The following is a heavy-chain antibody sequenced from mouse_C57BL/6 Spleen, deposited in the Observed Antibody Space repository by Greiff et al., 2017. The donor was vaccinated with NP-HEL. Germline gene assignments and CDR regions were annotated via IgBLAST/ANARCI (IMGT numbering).Heavy chain of an antibody. V-gene: IGHV3-6*01. CDR1: GYSITSGYY. D-gene: IGHD2-4*01. Sequence: EVQRVESGPGLVKPSQSLSLTCSVTGYSITSGYYWNWIRQFPGNKLEWMGYISYDGSNHYNPSLKNRISITRDTSKNQFFLKLHSVTTEDTATYYCAREHYDYDAYAMDYWGQGTSVTVSS. CDR3: AREHYDYDAYAMDY. J-gene: IGHJ4*01. CDR2: ISYDGSN.